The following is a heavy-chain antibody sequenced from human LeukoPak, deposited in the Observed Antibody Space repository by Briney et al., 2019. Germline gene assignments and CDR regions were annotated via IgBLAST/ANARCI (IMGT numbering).Heavy chain of an antibody. CDR3: ARDSSGSYFDY. CDR1: GYSFSIYY. J-gene: IGHJ4*02. D-gene: IGHD3-10*01. CDR2: INTNTGNP. V-gene: IGHV7-4-1*02. Sequence: ASVKVSCKASGYSFSIYYMHFVRQAPGQGLEWMGWINTNTGNPTYAQGLTGRFVFSLDTSVSTAYLQISSLKAEDTAVYYCARDSSGSYFDYWGQGTLVTVSS.